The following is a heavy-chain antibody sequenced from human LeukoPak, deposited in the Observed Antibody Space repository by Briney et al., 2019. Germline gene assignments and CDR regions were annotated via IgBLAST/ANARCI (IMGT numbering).Heavy chain of an antibody. Sequence: GGSLRLSCTASGFTFSDYWMTWVRQAPGKGPEWVANIKQDGSQRYYVDSVRGRFTIPRDNAKNSLFLQMNGLRAEDTAVYYCARRGGSSSRRSPIDYWGQGTLVTVSS. D-gene: IGHD6-6*01. CDR3: ARRGGSSSRRSPIDY. CDR2: IKQDGSQR. J-gene: IGHJ4*02. CDR1: GFTFSDYW. V-gene: IGHV3-7*01.